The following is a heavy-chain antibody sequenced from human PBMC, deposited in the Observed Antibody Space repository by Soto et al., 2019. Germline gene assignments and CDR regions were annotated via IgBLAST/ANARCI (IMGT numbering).Heavy chain of an antibody. CDR1: GGTFSRYT. CDR3: ARGSTIVRGAPSRFDP. V-gene: IGHV1-69*02. CDR2: IIPIAAIA. D-gene: IGHD3-10*01. J-gene: IGHJ5*02. Sequence: QVQLVQSGAEVKKPGSSVKVSCKASGGTFSRYTINWVRQAPGQGLEWMGRIIPIAAIANYTQKFQGRVTITVDKSSTKAYMELSSLRSDDTAVYYCARGSTIVRGAPSRFDPWGQGTLVTVSS.